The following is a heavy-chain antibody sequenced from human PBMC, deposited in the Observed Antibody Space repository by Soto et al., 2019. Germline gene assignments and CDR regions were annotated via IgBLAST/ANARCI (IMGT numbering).Heavy chain of an antibody. CDR1: GGSISSSSYY. V-gene: IGHV4-39*01. CDR3: ASGYDILTGYPRGDYYGMDV. CDR2: IYYSGST. Sequence: SETLSLTCTVSGGSISSSSYYWGWIRQPPGKGLEWIGSIYYSGSTYYNPSLKSRVTISVDTSKNQFSLKLSSVTAADTAVYYCASGYDILTGYPRGDYYGMDVWGQGTTVS. J-gene: IGHJ6*02. D-gene: IGHD3-9*01.